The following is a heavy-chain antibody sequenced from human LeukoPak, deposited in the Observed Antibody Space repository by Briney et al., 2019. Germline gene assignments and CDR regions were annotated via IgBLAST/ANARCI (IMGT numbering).Heavy chain of an antibody. CDR3: ARLGWPDY. J-gene: IGHJ4*02. CDR2: IYHSGST. V-gene: IGHV4-38-2*02. Sequence: PSETLSLTCTVSGYSISSGYYWGWIRQPPGKGLEWIGSIYHSGSTYYNPSLKSRVTISVDTSKNQFSLKLSSVTAADTAVYYCARLGWPDYWGQGTLVTVSS. CDR1: GYSISSGYY. D-gene: IGHD3-16*01.